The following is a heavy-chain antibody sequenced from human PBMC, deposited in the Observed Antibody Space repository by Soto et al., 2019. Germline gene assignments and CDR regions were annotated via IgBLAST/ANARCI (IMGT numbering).Heavy chain of an antibody. Sequence: GASVKVSCKASGGTFSSYAISWVRQAPGQGLEWMGGIIPIFGTANYAQKFQGRVTITADKSTSTAYMELSSLRSEDTAVYYCARETEAAYYYDSSGYPLGYWGQGTLVTVSS. J-gene: IGHJ4*02. V-gene: IGHV1-69*06. CDR2: IIPIFGTA. D-gene: IGHD3-22*01. CDR1: GGTFSSYA. CDR3: ARETEAAYYYDSSGYPLGY.